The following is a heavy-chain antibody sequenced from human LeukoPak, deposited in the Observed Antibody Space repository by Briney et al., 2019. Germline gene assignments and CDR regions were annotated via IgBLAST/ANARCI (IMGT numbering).Heavy chain of an antibody. CDR3: ARVFSASSGWYPAGFDY. D-gene: IGHD6-19*01. Sequence: GSLRLSCAASGFTFSSYSMNWVRQPPGKGLEWIGEIYHSGSTNYNPSLKSRVTISVDKSKNQFSLKLSSVTAADTAVYYCARVFSASSGWYPAGFDYWGQGTLVTVSS. V-gene: IGHV4-4*02. CDR2: IYHSGST. J-gene: IGHJ4*02. CDR1: GFTFSSYSM.